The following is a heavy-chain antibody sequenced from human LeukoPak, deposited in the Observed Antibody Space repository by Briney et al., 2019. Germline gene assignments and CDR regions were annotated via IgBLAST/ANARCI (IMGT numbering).Heavy chain of an antibody. CDR1: GGSFSGYY. CDR2: INHSGST. D-gene: IGHD3-22*01. CDR3: ARGNNYYDSSGFTY. Sequence: PSETLSLTCAVYGGSFSGYYWSWIRQPPGKGLEWIGEINHSGSTNYNPSLKSRVTISVDTSKNQFSLKLSSVTAADTAVYYCARGNNYYDSSGFTYWGQGTLVTVSS. V-gene: IGHV4-34*01. J-gene: IGHJ4*02.